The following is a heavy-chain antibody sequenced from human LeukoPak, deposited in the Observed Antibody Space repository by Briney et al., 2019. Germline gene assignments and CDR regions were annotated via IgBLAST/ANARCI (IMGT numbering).Heavy chain of an antibody. Sequence: PSETLSLTCAVYGGSFSGYYWSWIRQPPGKGLEWIGEINHSGSTNYNPSLKSRVTISVDTSKNQFSLKLSSVTAADTAVYYCARHPDYRGHFDYWGQGTLVTVSS. CDR3: ARHPDYRGHFDY. V-gene: IGHV4-34*01. CDR2: INHSGST. CDR1: GGSFSGYY. D-gene: IGHD4-23*01. J-gene: IGHJ4*02.